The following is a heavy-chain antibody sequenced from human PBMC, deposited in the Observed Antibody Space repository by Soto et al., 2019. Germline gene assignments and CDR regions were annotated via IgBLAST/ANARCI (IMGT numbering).Heavy chain of an antibody. V-gene: IGHV4-30-2*01. D-gene: IGHD1-1*01. CDR1: GGSISSGGYS. CDR2: IYHSGST. Sequence: SETLSHTCAVSGGSISSGGYSRIWIRQPPGKGLEWIGYIYHSGSTYYSPSLKSRVTISVDRSKNQFSLKLSSVTAADTAVYYCAKSVYNWNDGFFDYWGQGTLVTVSS. CDR3: AKSVYNWNDGFFDY. J-gene: IGHJ4*02.